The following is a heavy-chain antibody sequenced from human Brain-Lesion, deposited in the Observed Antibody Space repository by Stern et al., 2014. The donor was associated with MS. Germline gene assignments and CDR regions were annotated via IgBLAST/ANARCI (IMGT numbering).Heavy chain of an antibody. Sequence: VQLVESGAEVKKPGASVKVSCKASGYTFTGYYMHWVRQAPGQGLEWMGLINPKSGGTNYAQKFQGWVTMTRDTSINTAYMELSRLRSDDTAVYYCATYYYDSTGYNYFWGQGTLVTVSS. CDR1: GYTFTGYY. V-gene: IGHV1-2*04. CDR2: INPKSGGT. CDR3: ATYYYDSTGYNYF. J-gene: IGHJ4*02. D-gene: IGHD3-22*01.